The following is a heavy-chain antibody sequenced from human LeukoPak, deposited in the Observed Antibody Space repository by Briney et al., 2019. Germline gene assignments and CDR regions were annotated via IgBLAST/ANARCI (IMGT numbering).Heavy chain of an antibody. CDR3: ARDVPHYFGSGSYSSDY. CDR1: GGSINSYY. D-gene: IGHD3-10*01. J-gene: IGHJ4*02. Sequence: PSETLSLTCTVSGGSINSYYWSWIRQPPGKGLEWIGYIYYSGITNYNPSLKSRVTISVDTSKNQISLNLSSVTAADAAVYYCARDVPHYFGSGSYSSDYWGQGTLVTVSS. V-gene: IGHV4-59*12. CDR2: IYYSGIT.